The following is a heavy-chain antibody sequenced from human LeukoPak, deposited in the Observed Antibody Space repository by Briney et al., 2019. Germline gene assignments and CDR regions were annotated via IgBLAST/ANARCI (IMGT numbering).Heavy chain of an antibody. CDR1: GITFSGNW. D-gene: IGHD6-19*01. Sequence: QPGGSLRLSCADSGITFSGNWMSWVRQAPGKGLEWVAHIKPDGSEKYYVDSVRGRFTISRDNAENSLYLEMNSLRAEDTAVYYCARDRGWSFDYWGQGTLVTVSS. CDR2: IKPDGSEK. V-gene: IGHV3-7*05. CDR3: ARDRGWSFDY. J-gene: IGHJ4*02.